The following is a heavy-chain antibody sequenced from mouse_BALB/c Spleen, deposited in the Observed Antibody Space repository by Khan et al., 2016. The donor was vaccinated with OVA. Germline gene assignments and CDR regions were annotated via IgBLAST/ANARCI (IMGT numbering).Heavy chain of an antibody. V-gene: IGHV3-2*02. Sequence: EVQLQESGPGLVKPSQSLSLTCTVTGYSITSDYAWNWIRQFPGNKLEWMGYISSTGSTSYNPSLKSRIPITRDTSKNPFVLQLKSVTTEDTATYYCARSLYYSDSYAMDYWGQGTSVTVSS. CDR1: GYSITSDYA. CDR2: ISSTGST. D-gene: IGHD2-13*01. J-gene: IGHJ4*01. CDR3: ARSLYYSDSYAMDY.